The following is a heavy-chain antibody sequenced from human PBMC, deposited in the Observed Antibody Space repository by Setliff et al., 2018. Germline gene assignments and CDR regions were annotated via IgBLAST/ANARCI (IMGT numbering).Heavy chain of an antibody. CDR2: INHSGST. V-gene: IGHV4-34*01. CDR1: GGSFSGYY. J-gene: IGHJ4*02. CDR3: ARGGVQRWLQSHYFDY. Sequence: SETLSLTCAVYGGSFSGYYWSWIRQPPGKGLEWIGEINHSGSTNYNPSLKSRVTISVDTSKNQFSLKLSSVTAADTAVYYCARGGVQRWLQSHYFDYWGQGTRVTVSS. D-gene: IGHD5-12*01.